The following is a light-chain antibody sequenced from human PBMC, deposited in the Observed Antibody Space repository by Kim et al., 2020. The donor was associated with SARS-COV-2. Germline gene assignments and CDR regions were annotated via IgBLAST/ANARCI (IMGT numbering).Light chain of an antibody. CDR3: SSYTSSSTGV. Sequence: QSALTQPSSVSGSPGQSITISCTGTSSDVGGYNYVSWYQQHPGKAPKLMIYDISNRPSGVSNRFSGSKSGTTASLTISGLQAEDEADYYCSSYTSSSTGVFGGGTQLTVL. J-gene: IGLJ3*02. CDR1: SSDVGGYNY. CDR2: DIS. V-gene: IGLV2-14*03.